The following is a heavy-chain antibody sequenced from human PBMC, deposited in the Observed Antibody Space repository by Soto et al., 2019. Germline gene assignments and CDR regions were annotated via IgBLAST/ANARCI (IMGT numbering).Heavy chain of an antibody. CDR3: AREPANANIVVVPAAVDY. V-gene: IGHV1-2*02. CDR1: GYTFTGYY. D-gene: IGHD2-2*01. Sequence: QVQLVQSGAEVKKLGASVKVSCKASGYTFTGYYMHWVRQAPGQGLEWMGWINPNSGGTNYAQKFQGRVTMTRDTSISTAYMELSRLRSDDTAVYYCAREPANANIVVVPAAVDYWGQGTLVTVSS. CDR2: INPNSGGT. J-gene: IGHJ4*02.